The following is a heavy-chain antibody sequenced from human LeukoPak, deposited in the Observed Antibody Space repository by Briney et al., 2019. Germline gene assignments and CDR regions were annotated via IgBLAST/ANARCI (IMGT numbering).Heavy chain of an antibody. D-gene: IGHD1-1*01. V-gene: IGHV3-30*02. J-gene: IGHJ6*03. Sequence: GGSLRLSCAASGFTFSSYGMHWVRQAPGKGLEWVAFIRYDGSNKYYADSVKGRFTISRDNSRNTLYLQMNSLRAEDTAVYYCARATVDWNRRFYYYYYYMDVWGKGTTVTVSS. CDR3: ARATVDWNRRFYYYYYYMDV. CDR2: IRYDGSNK. CDR1: GFTFSSYG.